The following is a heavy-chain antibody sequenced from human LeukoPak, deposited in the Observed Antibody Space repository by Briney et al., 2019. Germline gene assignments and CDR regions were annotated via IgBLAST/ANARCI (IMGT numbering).Heavy chain of an antibody. CDR2: FDPEDGET. D-gene: IGHD3-22*01. CDR3: ATPRPHYYDSSGYKGDAFDI. CDR1: GYTLTELS. V-gene: IGHV1-24*01. Sequence: ASVKVSCKDSGYTLTELSMHWVRQAPGKGLEWMGGFDPEDGETIYAQKFQGRVTMTEDTSTDTAYMELSSLRSEDTAVYYCATPRPHYYDSSGYKGDAFDIWGQGTMVTVSS. J-gene: IGHJ3*02.